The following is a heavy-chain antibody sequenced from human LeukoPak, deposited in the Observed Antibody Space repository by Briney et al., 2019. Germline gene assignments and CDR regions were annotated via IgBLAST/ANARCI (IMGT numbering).Heavy chain of an antibody. CDR3: AREPSDFGEEPFDL. Sequence: GGSLRLSCAASGFTFSSYEMNWVRQAPGKGLEWVSYISSSGSPIYYADSVKGRFSISRDNAKNSLYLQMNSLRAEDTAPYYCAREPSDFGEEPFDLWGQGTLVTVSS. CDR1: GFTFSSYE. V-gene: IGHV3-48*03. CDR2: ISSSGSPI. D-gene: IGHD3-10*01. J-gene: IGHJ5*02.